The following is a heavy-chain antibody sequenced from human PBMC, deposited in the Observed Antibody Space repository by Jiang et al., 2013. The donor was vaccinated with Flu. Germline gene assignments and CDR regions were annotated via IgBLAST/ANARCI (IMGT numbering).Heavy chain of an antibody. CDR2: IKGDGSDK. V-gene: IGHV3-7*03. CDR3: ARAGTVTVILDY. D-gene: IGHD4-17*01. J-gene: IGHJ4*02. CDR1: GFTFSSYW. Sequence: QLVESGGGLVQPGGSLRLSCTASGFTFSSYWMTWVRQAPGKGLEWVANIKGDGSDKYDVDSVKGRFTISRDNAKNSLYLQMNSLRVEDTAVYYCARAGTVTVILDYWGQGTLVTVSS.